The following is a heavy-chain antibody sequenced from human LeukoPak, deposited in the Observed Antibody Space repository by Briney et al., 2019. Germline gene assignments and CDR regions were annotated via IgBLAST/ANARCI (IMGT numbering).Heavy chain of an antibody. CDR2: IYYSGST. Sequence: KASETLSLTCTVSGGSISSSSYYWGWIRQPPGKGLEWIGSIYYSGSTNYNPSLKSRVTISVDTSKNQFSLKLSSVTAADTAVYYCARVIGYSGSYSAFDIWGQGTMVTVSS. V-gene: IGHV4-39*07. D-gene: IGHD1-26*01. CDR1: GGSISSSSYY. J-gene: IGHJ3*02. CDR3: ARVIGYSGSYSAFDI.